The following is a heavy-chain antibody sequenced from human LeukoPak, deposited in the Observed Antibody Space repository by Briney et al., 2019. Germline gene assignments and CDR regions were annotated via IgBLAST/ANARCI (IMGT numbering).Heavy chain of an antibody. D-gene: IGHD3-10*01. CDR1: GFTVSSNY. CDR2: IYSGGST. V-gene: IGHV3-53*05. J-gene: IGHJ3*02. Sequence: PGGSLRLSCAASGFTVSSNYMSWVRQAPGKGLEWVSVIYSGGSTYYADSVKGRFTISRDNSKNTLYLQMNSLRAEDTAVYYCARDMTRVWFGSDAFDIWGQGTMVTVSS. CDR3: ARDMTRVWFGSDAFDI.